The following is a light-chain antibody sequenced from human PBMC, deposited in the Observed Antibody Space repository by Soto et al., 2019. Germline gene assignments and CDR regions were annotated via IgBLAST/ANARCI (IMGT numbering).Light chain of an antibody. Sequence: DIVMTQSPLSLPVTPGEPASISCRSSQSLLHSNGYNYLDWYLQKPGQSPQLLIYLGSNRASGVPDRFSGSGSGTDFTLKISRVEAEDVGVYYCMQALQTIFTFGPGT. CDR3: MQALQTIFT. V-gene: IGKV2-28*01. CDR1: QSLLHSNGYNY. CDR2: LGS. J-gene: IGKJ3*01.